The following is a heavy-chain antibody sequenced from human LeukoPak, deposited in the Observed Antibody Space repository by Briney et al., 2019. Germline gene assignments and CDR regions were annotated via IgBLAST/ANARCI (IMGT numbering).Heavy chain of an antibody. CDR2: IYSGGST. Sequence: GGSLRLSCAASGFTVSSNYMSWVRQAPGKGLEWVSVIYSGGSTYYADSVKGRFTISRDNSKNTLYLQMNSLRAEDTAVYYCARDIGDFVSDFWGQGTLVTVSS. CDR1: GFTVSSNY. V-gene: IGHV3-53*01. D-gene: IGHD2-21*02. J-gene: IGHJ4*02. CDR3: ARDIGDFVSDF.